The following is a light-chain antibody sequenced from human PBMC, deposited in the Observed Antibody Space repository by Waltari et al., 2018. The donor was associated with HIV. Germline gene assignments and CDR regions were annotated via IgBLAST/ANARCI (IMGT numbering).Light chain of an antibody. V-gene: IGLV2-18*02. CDR3: SSYTTSSTVL. Sequence: QSALTQPPSVSGSPGQSVTIPCSGTSSDVGSFNRFSWYQQPPGTAPKLMIYEVNNRPSGVPDRFSGSKSGNTASLTISGLQPEDEADYYCSSYTTSSTVLFGGGTKLTVL. CDR2: EVN. J-gene: IGLJ2*01. CDR1: SSDVGSFNR.